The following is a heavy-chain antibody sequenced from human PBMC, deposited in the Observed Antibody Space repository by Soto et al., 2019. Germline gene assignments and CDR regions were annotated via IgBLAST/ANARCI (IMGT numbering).Heavy chain of an antibody. CDR1: GDSISTYY. D-gene: IGHD3-10*01. CDR2: LYDSGST. V-gene: IGHV4-59*01. Sequence: QVQLQESGPGLVKPSETLSLTCTVSGDSISTYYWSWIRQPPGKGVEWIGYLYDSGSTHYNPSLNSRFTISVDTSKNQFALKLTSVTAADMAVYYCARENYYGSGTYFRLDVWGQGTRVTVSS. CDR3: ARENYYGSGTYFRLDV. J-gene: IGHJ6*02.